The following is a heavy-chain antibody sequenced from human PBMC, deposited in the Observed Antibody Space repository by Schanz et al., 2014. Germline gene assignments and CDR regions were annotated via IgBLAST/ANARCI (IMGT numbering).Heavy chain of an antibody. CDR1: GYTFTSYG. Sequence: QVQLVQSGAEVKKPGASVKVSCKASGYTFTSYGINWVRQAPGQGLEWMGWMNPNSGNTGYAQKFQGRVTMTRNTSISTAYMELSSLRSEDTAVYYCARLGTGMAVAGSVIDSYYYYMDVWGEGTTXTVSS. J-gene: IGHJ6*03. V-gene: IGHV1-8*01. CDR2: MNPNSGNT. D-gene: IGHD6-19*01. CDR3: ARLGTGMAVAGSVIDSYYYYMDV.